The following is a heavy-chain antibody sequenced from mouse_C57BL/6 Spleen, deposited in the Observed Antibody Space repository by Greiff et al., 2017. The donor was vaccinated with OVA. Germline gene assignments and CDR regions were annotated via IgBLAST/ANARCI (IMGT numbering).Heavy chain of an antibody. CDR3: ARNYGSSYDFDY. CDR2: IYPGSGST. Sequence: QVQLKQPGAELVKPGASVKMSCKASGYTFTSYWITWVKQRPGQGLEWIGDIYPGSGSTNYNEKFKSKATLTVDTSSSTAYMQLSSLTSEDSAVYYCARNYGSSYDFDYWGQGTTLTVSS. J-gene: IGHJ2*01. D-gene: IGHD1-1*01. CDR1: GYTFTSYW. V-gene: IGHV1-55*01.